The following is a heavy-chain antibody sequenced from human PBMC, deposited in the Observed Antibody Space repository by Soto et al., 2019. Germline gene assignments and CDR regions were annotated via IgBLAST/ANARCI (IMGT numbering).Heavy chain of an antibody. V-gene: IGHV1-18*01. CDR3: ARDPHEFWTSYWFDP. Sequence: ASVKVSCKTSGYTFNTYGINWVRQAPGQGLELMGWISAYDGKTTYAEKFQGRVTLTTDTSTSTAYMELRSLSSDDTAIYYCARDPHEFWTSYWFDPWGQGTPVTVSS. D-gene: IGHD3-3*01. CDR1: GYTFNTYG. CDR2: ISAYDGKT. J-gene: IGHJ5*02.